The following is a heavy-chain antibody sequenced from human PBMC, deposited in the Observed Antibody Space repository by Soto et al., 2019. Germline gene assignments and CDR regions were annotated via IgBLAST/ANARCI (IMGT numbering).Heavy chain of an antibody. CDR3: AKDRRAMNWYFDL. Sequence: EVQLVESGGGLGQPGTSLRLSCAASGFTFDDFAMHWVRQAPGKGLEWVAGINWNSRSIDYADSVKGRFIISRDNAKKSIYLQLNSLRTEDTAFYYCAKDRRAMNWYFDLWGRGTLVVVSS. J-gene: IGHJ2*01. CDR1: GFTFDDFA. CDR2: INWNSRSI. V-gene: IGHV3-9*01.